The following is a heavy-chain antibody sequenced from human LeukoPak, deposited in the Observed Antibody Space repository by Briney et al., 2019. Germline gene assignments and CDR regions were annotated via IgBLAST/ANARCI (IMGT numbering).Heavy chain of an antibody. D-gene: IGHD3-9*01. CDR3: ARGYFDQMSWFDP. Sequence: GGSLRLSCAAAGIIFSNYGMHWVRQGPDKWLEWVAVISVDGSDKYYADSVKGRFTLSRDNAKNSLYLQMNSLRAEDTAVYYCARGYFDQMSWFDPWGQGTLVTVSS. J-gene: IGHJ5*02. V-gene: IGHV3-30*03. CDR1: GIIFSNYG. CDR2: ISVDGSDK.